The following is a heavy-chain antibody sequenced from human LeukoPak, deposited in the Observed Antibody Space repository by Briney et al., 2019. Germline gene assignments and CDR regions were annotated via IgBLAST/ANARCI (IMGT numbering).Heavy chain of an antibody. V-gene: IGHV3-48*04. CDR3: ATDTPETAAFDY. D-gene: IGHD1-1*01. CDR2: IVGSSSNI. J-gene: IGHJ4*02. Sequence: GGSLRLSCTASGFSFSTYSMNWVRQAPGKGLEWVSYIVGSSSNIYYGDSVKGRFTISRDNAKNSLYLQMDSLRAEDTAVYYCATDTPETAAFDYWGQGTLVTVSS. CDR1: GFSFSTYS.